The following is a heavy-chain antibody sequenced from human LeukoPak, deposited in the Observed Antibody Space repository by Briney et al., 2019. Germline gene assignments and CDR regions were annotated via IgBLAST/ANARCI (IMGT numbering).Heavy chain of an antibody. D-gene: IGHD3-22*01. CDR3: ARGLVYYPFEY. V-gene: IGHV1-2*02. Sequence: ASVRVSCRASGYTFTDYYIHWVRQAPGQGLEWVGWINPSSADTNYAQDYQARVTLTRDASISTAYMNLSGLRSDDAAIYYCARGLVYYPFEYWGQGTLVTVSS. CDR1: GYTFTDYY. CDR2: INPSSADT. J-gene: IGHJ4*02.